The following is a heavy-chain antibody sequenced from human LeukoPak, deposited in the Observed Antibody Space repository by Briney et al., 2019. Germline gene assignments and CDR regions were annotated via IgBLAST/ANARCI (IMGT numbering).Heavy chain of an antibody. CDR2: IRYDGSNK. CDR1: GFTFSSYG. V-gene: IGHV3-30*02. D-gene: IGHD4-23*01. CDR3: ARGRRWYPKGDWYFDL. Sequence: PGGSLRLSCAASGFTFSSYGMHWVRQAPGKGLEWVAFIRYDGSNKYYADSVKGRFTISRENAKNSLYLQMNSLRAGDTAVYYCARGRRWYPKGDWYFDLWGRGTLVTVSS. J-gene: IGHJ2*01.